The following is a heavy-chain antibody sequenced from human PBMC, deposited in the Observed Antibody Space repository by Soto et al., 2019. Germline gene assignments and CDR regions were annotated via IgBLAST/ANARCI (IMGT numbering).Heavy chain of an antibody. CDR3: ARDATYCSSTTCQYYGLDV. CDR1: GYTFTTYA. V-gene: IGHV1-3*01. Sequence: ASVKVSCKASGYTFTTYAMHWVRQAPGQGLEWMGWLNAGNGNTKFSQKYQGRVTITRDTSASTAYMELGSPTSEDTAVYYCARDATYCSSTTCQYYGLDVWGQGTTVTVSS. CDR2: LNAGNGNT. J-gene: IGHJ6*02. D-gene: IGHD2-2*01.